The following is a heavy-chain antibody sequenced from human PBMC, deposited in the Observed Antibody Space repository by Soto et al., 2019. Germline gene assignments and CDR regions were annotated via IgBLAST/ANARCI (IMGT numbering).Heavy chain of an antibody. CDR3: AKATWLSISPYLFDY. CDR1: GFTLSSYA. V-gene: IGHV3-23*01. CDR2: ISGSGGST. D-gene: IGHD3-16*02. Sequence: PGGPLRLSCAASGFTLSSYAMSWVSQAPGKGLEWVSAISGSGGSTYYADSVKGRFTISRDNSKNTLYLQMNSLRAEDTAVYYCAKATWLSISPYLFDYSGQGTLVTVSS. J-gene: IGHJ4*02.